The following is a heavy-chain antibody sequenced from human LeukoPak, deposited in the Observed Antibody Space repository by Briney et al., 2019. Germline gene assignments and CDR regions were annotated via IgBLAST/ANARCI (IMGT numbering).Heavy chain of an antibody. Sequence: SETLSLTCTVSGGSISSYYWSWIRQPPGKGLEWIGYIYYSGSTNYNPSLKSRVTISVDTSKNQFSLKLSSVTAADTAVYYCARHSKYYVSSGYPQRNYYFDYWGQGTLVTVSS. CDR2: IYYSGST. CDR3: ARHSKYYVSSGYPQRNYYFDY. CDR1: GGSISSYY. V-gene: IGHV4-59*08. D-gene: IGHD3-22*01. J-gene: IGHJ4*02.